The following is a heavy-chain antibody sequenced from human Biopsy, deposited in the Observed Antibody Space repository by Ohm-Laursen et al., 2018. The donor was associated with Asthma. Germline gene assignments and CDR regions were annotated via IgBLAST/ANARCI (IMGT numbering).Heavy chain of an antibody. Sequence: SLRLSCAASGFTFSNYGMHWIRQVAGKGLDWVAVVTYDGISQYYAESVKGRFTISRDNSRNTLNLQMNSVRPDDTAVYFCARERAGVLGSYNGMDVWGPGTTVSVSS. V-gene: IGHV3-30*03. CDR3: ARERAGVLGSYNGMDV. CDR1: GFTFSNYG. CDR2: VTYDGISQ. D-gene: IGHD2-8*01. J-gene: IGHJ6*02.